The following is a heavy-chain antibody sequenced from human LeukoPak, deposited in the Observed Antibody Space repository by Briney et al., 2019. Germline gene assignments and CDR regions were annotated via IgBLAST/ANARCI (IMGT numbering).Heavy chain of an antibody. Sequence: ASETLSLTCTVSGGSISSYYWSWIRQPPGKGLEWIGYIYYSGSTNYNPSLKSRVTISVDTSKNQFSLKLSSVTAADTAVYYCARRGRKHWGIAARTPPSGSVFDYWGQGTLVTVSS. CDR1: GGSISSYY. CDR2: IYYSGST. D-gene: IGHD6-6*01. V-gene: IGHV4-59*12. J-gene: IGHJ4*02. CDR3: ARRGRKHWGIAARTPPSGSVFDY.